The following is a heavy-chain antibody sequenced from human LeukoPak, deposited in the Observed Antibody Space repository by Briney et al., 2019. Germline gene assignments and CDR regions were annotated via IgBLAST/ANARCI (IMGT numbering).Heavy chain of an antibody. CDR2: IFYSGST. CDR1: GGSISASNYY. CDR3: ARKYLYYYYYYMDV. D-gene: IGHD2-2*02. Sequence: SETLSLTCTVSGGSISASNYYWGWIRQPPGKGLEWIGNIFYSGSTYYSPSLKSRVTISVDTSKNQFSLKLSSVTAADTAVYYCARKYLYYYYYYMDVWGKGTTVTVSS. V-gene: IGHV4-39*07. J-gene: IGHJ6*03.